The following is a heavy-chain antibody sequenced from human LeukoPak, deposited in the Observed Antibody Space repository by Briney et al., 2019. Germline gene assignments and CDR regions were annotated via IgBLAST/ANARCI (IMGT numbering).Heavy chain of an antibody. CDR2: IWYDGSNK. Sequence: PGGSLRLSCAASGFTFSSYGMHWVRQAPGKGLEWVAVIWYDGSNKYYADSVKGRFTISRDNSKNTLYLQMNSLRAEGTAVYYCAKEMKAQWLSTYYFDYWGQGTLVTVSS. D-gene: IGHD6-19*01. CDR3: AKEMKAQWLSTYYFDY. J-gene: IGHJ4*02. CDR1: GFTFSSYG. V-gene: IGHV3-33*06.